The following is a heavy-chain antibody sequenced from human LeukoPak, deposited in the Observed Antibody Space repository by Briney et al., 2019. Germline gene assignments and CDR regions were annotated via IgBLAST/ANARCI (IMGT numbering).Heavy chain of an antibody. Sequence: GGSLRLSCVASGFTFSSYSMNWVRQAQGKGLEWVSSISSSSSYIYYADSVKGRFTISRDNSKNTLYLQMNSLRPEDTAMYYCARGSRAIVATKFARGRYMDVWGKGSTVTVSS. D-gene: IGHD5-12*01. J-gene: IGHJ6*03. CDR3: ARGSRAIVATKFARGRYMDV. V-gene: IGHV3-21*01. CDR2: ISSSSSYI. CDR1: GFTFSSYS.